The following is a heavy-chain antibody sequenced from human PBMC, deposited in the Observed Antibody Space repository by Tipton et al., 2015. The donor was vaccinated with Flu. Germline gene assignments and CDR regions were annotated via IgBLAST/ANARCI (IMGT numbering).Heavy chain of an antibody. CDR2: IYYSGST. V-gene: IGHV4-59*01. CDR1: GGSISGYY. Sequence: LRLSCAVSGGSISGYYWTWIRQPPGKGLEWIGYIYYSGSTNYNPSLKSRVTISVDTSKNQFSLKLSSVTAADTAVYYCATEYRGGGNRYYFDYWGQGTLVTVSS. J-gene: IGHJ4*02. CDR3: ATEYRGGGNRYYFDY. D-gene: IGHD4-23*01.